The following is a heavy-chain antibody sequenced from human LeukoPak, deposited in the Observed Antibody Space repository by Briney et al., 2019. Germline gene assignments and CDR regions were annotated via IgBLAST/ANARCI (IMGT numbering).Heavy chain of an antibody. CDR1: GYTFTSYG. Sequence: GASVKVSCKASGYTFTSYGISWVRQAPGQGLEWMGWISGYNGNTNYAKKFQGRLTMTTDTSTSTTYMDLRSLTSDDTAIYYCAKVTVGVAVAALHDYFFYMDVWGTGTTVTVSS. CDR2: ISGYNGNT. V-gene: IGHV1-18*01. D-gene: IGHD6-19*01. CDR3: AKVTVGVAVAALHDYFFYMDV. J-gene: IGHJ6*03.